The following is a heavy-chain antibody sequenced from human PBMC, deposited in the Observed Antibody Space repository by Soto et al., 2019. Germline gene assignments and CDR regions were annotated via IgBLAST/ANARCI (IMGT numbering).Heavy chain of an antibody. V-gene: IGHV4-59*01. Sequence: SETLSLTCTVSGGSINRYYWNWIRQPPGKGLEWIGYIYYSGSTNYNPSLKSRVTISVDTSKNQFSLKLSSVTAADTAVYYCARSEEESYSSSWYRDWFDPWGQGTLVTVSS. CDR2: IYYSGST. CDR1: GGSINRYY. D-gene: IGHD6-13*01. J-gene: IGHJ5*02. CDR3: ARSEEESYSSSWYRDWFDP.